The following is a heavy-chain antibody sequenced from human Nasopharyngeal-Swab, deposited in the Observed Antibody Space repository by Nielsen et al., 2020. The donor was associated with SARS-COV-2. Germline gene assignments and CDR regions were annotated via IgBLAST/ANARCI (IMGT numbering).Heavy chain of an antibody. CDR3: AGYCSSTSCSRNYYYYYMDV. V-gene: IGHV3-48*04. J-gene: IGHJ6*03. D-gene: IGHD2-2*01. Sequence: GGSLRLSCAASGFTFSSYSMNWVRQAPGKGLEWVSYISSSSSTIYYADSVKGRFTISRDIAKNSLYLQMNSLRAEDTAVYYCAGYCSSTSCSRNYYYYYMDVWGKGTTVTVSS. CDR2: ISSSSSTI. CDR1: GFTFSSYS.